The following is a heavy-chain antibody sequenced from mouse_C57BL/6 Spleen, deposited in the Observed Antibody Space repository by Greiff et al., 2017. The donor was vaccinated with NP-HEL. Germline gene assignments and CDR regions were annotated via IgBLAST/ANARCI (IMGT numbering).Heavy chain of an antibody. CDR1: GYTFTEYT. V-gene: IGHV1-62-2*01. Sequence: QVTLKVSGAELVKPGASVKLSCKASGYTFTEYTIHWVKQRSGQGLEWIGWFYPGSGSIKYNEKFKDKATLTADKSSSTVYMELSRLTSEDSAVYFCARHEAVLSPFAYWGQGTLVTVSA. CDR3: ARHEAVLSPFAY. CDR2: FYPGSGSI. D-gene: IGHD1-1*02. J-gene: IGHJ3*01.